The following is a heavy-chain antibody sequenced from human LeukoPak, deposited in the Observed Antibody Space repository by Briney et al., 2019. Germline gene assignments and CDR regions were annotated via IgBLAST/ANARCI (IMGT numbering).Heavy chain of an antibody. J-gene: IGHJ4*02. CDR1: GFTFSSYG. D-gene: IGHD5-18*01. CDR3: AKDRGSGYSYGGRTFDY. CDR2: IRYDGSNK. V-gene: IGHV3-30*02. Sequence: GGSLRLSCAASGFTFSSYGMHWVRQAPGKGLEWVAFIRYDGSNKYYADSVKGRFTISRDNSKNTLYLQMNSLRAEDTAVYYCAKDRGSGYSYGGRTFDYCGQGTLVTVSS.